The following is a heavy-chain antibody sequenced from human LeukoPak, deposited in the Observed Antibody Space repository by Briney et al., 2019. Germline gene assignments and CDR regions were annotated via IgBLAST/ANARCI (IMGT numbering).Heavy chain of an antibody. CDR2: ITTNGVSA. Sequence: PGGSLRLSCAASGFTFSDYAMTWVRQAPGKGLEWVSSITTNGVSANYADSVKGRFTISRDSSKNTLYLQMNSLRAEDTALYYCAKLTPASNYWGQGTLVTVSS. CDR1: GFTFSDYA. D-gene: IGHD2-15*01. V-gene: IGHV3-23*01. CDR3: AKLTPASNY. J-gene: IGHJ4*02.